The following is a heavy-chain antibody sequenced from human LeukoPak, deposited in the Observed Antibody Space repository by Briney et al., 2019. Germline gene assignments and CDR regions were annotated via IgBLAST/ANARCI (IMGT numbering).Heavy chain of an antibody. CDR2: IYYSGST. CDR3: ASYDDYVWGSYRYAL. V-gene: IGHV4-39*01. D-gene: IGHD3-16*02. Sequence: SETLSLTCTVSGGSISSSSYYWGWIRQPPGTGLEWIGSIYYSGSTYYNPSLKSRVTISVDTSKNQFSLKLSSVTAADTAVYYCASYDDYVWGSYRYALWGQGTLVTVSS. CDR1: GGSISSSSYY. J-gene: IGHJ4*02.